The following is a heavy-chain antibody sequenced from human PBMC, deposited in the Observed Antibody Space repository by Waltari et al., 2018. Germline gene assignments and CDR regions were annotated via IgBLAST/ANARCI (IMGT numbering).Heavy chain of an antibody. CDR3: ARGLRDMVRGVIIRRNWFDP. CDR2: MNPNSGNT. J-gene: IGHJ5*02. Sequence: QVQLVQSGAEVKKPGASVKVSCKASGSTFTSYDINWVRQATGQGLEWMGWMNPNSGNTGYAQKFQGRVTMTRNTSISTAYMELSSLRSEDTAVYYCARGLRDMVRGVIIRRNWFDPWGQGTLVTVSS. CDR1: GSTFTSYD. V-gene: IGHV1-8*01. D-gene: IGHD3-10*01.